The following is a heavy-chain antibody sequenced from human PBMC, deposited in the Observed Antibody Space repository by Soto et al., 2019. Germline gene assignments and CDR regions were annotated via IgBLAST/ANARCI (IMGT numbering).Heavy chain of an antibody. CDR2: ISYDGSNK. Sequence: PGGSLRLSCAASGFTFSSYGMHWVRQAPGKGLEWVAVISYDGSNKYYADSVKGRFTISRDNSKNTLYLQMNSLRAEDTAVYYCAKAPVTYDYIWGLDYWGQGTLVTVSS. CDR3: AKAPVTYDYIWGLDY. J-gene: IGHJ4*02. V-gene: IGHV3-30*18. D-gene: IGHD3-16*01. CDR1: GFTFSSYG.